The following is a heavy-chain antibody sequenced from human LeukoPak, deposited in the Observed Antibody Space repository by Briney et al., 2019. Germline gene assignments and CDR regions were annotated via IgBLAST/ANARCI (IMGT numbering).Heavy chain of an antibody. D-gene: IGHD3-16*01. CDR1: GGSISSSSYY. V-gene: IGHV4-39*01. CDR2: IYYSGST. J-gene: IGHJ4*02. Sequence: PSETLSLTCTASGGSISSSSYYWGWIRQPPGKGLEWIGSIYYSGSTYYNPSLKSRVSISVDTTKNQFSLKLSTVAAADTAVYYCARWGSWYRTQRPVDGWGQGTLVTVS. CDR3: ARWGSWYRTQRPVDG.